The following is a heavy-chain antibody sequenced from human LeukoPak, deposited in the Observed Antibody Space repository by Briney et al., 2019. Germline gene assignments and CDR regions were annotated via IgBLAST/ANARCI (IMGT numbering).Heavy chain of an antibody. J-gene: IGHJ4*02. D-gene: IGHD3-3*01. CDR1: GGSISSYY. V-gene: IGHV4-59*12. CDR2: IYYSGST. CDR3: ASGQYYDLWSGYYVD. Sequence: SETLSLTCTVSGGSISSYYWSWIRQPPGKGLEWIGYIYYSGSTNYNPSLKSRVTISVDTSKNQFSLKLSSVTAADTAVYYCASGQYYDLWSGYYVDWGQGTWSPSPQ.